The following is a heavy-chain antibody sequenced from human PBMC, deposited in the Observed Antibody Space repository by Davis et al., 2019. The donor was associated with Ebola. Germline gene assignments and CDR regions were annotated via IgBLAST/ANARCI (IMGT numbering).Heavy chain of an antibody. Sequence: GESLKISCAASGFTFSSSAMSWVRQAPGKGLEWVSSLSGSGVSTYYADSVKGRFTISRDNSKNTLYLQMNSLRAEDTAVYYCAKNHIVVVASPIDFWGQGALVTVSS. CDR1: GFTFSSSA. CDR2: LSGSGVST. CDR3: AKNHIVVVASPIDF. V-gene: IGHV3-23*01. J-gene: IGHJ4*02. D-gene: IGHD2-21*01.